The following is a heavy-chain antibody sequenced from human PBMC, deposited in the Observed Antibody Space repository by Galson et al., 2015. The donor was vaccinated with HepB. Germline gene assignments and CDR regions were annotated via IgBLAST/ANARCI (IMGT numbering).Heavy chain of an antibody. J-gene: IGHJ6*02. D-gene: IGHD4-17*01. Sequence: SLRLSCAASGFTFSSYGMHWVRQAPGKGLEWVAVIWYDGSNKYYADSVKGRFTISRDNSKNTLYLQMNSLRAEETAVYYCARDGDYGDGGDYYYYGMDVWGQVTTFTVPS. CDR2: IWYDGSNK. CDR3: ARDGDYGDGGDYYYYGMDV. CDR1: GFTFSSYG. V-gene: IGHV3-33*01.